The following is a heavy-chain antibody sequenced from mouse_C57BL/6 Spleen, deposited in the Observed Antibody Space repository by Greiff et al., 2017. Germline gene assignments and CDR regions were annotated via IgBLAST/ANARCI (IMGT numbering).Heavy chain of an antibody. Sequence: VQLQQSGPELVKPGASVKISCKASGYAFSSYWMNWVKQRPGKGLEWIGRIYPGDGDTNYNGKFKGKDTLTADKSSSTAYMQLSSLTSEDSAVYFCAQDNYVECAMDDWGQGTSVTVSS. CDR1: GYAFSSYW. J-gene: IGHJ4*01. V-gene: IGHV1-82*01. CDR2: IYPGDGDT. CDR3: AQDNYVECAMDD. D-gene: IGHD1-3*01.